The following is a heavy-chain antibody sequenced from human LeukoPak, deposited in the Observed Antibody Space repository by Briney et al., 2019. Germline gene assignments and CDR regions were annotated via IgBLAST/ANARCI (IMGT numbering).Heavy chain of an antibody. CDR1: GGTFSSYA. J-gene: IGHJ3*02. Sequence: VASVKVSCKASGGTFSSYAMSWVRQAPGQGLEWMGGIIPIFGTANYAQKFQGRATITTDESTSTAYMELSSLRSEDTAVYYCARSTYYAFDIWGQGTMVTVSS. CDR3: ARSTYYAFDI. V-gene: IGHV1-69*05. CDR2: IIPIFGTA. D-gene: IGHD2-21*01.